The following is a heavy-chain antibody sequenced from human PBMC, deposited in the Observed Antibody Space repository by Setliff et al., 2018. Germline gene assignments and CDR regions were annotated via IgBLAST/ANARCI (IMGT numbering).Heavy chain of an antibody. J-gene: IGHJ4*02. Sequence: ASVKVSCKASGYTFTDYYIHWVRQAPGQGLEWMGWINPNSGGTNPAQRFQGRVTMTRDTSITTAYMELSSLRSDDTAVYYCTRGYYDRGNYFDYWGQGTLVTVSS. CDR3: TRGYYDRGNYFDY. V-gene: IGHV1-2*02. D-gene: IGHD3-22*01. CDR2: INPNSGGT. CDR1: GYTFTDYY.